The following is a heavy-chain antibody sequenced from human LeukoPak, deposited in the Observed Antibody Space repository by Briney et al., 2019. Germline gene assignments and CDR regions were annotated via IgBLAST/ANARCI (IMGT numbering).Heavy chain of an antibody. CDR2: IRYDGSKK. D-gene: IGHD6-13*01. CDR1: GFTFTNYG. J-gene: IGHJ4*02. CDR3: VRAAPSDY. V-gene: IGHV3-30*02. Sequence: GGSLRLSCAASGFTFTNYGMHWVRQAPGKGLEWVAFIRYDGSKKFNADSVKGRFTISRDSSKNTLYLQMNGLTAEDTAVYYCVRAAPSDYWGQGTLVTVSS.